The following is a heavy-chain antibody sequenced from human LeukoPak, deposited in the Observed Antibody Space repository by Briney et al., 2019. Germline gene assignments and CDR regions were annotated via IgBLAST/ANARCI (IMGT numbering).Heavy chain of an antibody. D-gene: IGHD6-19*01. J-gene: IGHJ4*02. Sequence: GSLRPSCSASGFTFGDYCMSWGRQASGKGLEWGPGINWNGGSTGYADSVKGRFTISRDNAKNSLYLQMNSLRAEDTALYYCARVRGKQWLLFDYWAREPWSPSPQ. CDR2: INWNGGST. CDR3: ARVRGKQWLLFDY. CDR1: GFTFGDYC. V-gene: IGHV3-20*04.